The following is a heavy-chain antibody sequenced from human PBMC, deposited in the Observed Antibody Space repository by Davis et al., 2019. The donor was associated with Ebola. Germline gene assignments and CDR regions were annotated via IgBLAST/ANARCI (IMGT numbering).Heavy chain of an antibody. CDR3: TTDRVRIGHYDFWSGFNYMDV. CDR1: GFTFSNAW. V-gene: IGHV3-15*01. D-gene: IGHD3-3*01. CDR2: IKSKTDGGTT. J-gene: IGHJ6*03. Sequence: PGGSLRLSCAASGFTFSNAWMSWVRQAPGKGLEWVGRIKSKTDGGTTDYAAPVKGRFTISRDDSKNTLYLQMNSLKTEDTAVYYCTTDRVRIGHYDFWSGFNYMDVWGKGTTVTVSS.